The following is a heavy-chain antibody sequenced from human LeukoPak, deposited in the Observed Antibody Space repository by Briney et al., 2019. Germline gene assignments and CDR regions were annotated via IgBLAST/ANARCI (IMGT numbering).Heavy chain of an antibody. Sequence: SETLSLTCTVSGGSISSTYHYWGWIRQPPGKGLEWIGNFHYSGSNSYNPSLKSRVTITVDTSKNQSSLRLRSVTAADTAVYYCARQVTFGYAYAYYFDYWGQGTLVTVSS. D-gene: IGHD3-16*01. CDR3: ARQVTFGYAYAYYFDY. J-gene: IGHJ4*02. CDR2: FHYSGSN. CDR1: GGSISSTYHY. V-gene: IGHV4-39*01.